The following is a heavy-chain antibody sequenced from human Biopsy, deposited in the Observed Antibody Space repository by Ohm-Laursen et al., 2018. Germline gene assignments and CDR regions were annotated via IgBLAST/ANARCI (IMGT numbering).Heavy chain of an antibody. J-gene: IGHJ4*02. V-gene: IGHV1-2*02. CDR3: AIDGNDFLTDYLKIDQ. D-gene: IGHD3-9*01. CDR2: INSKSGGT. Sequence: GASVKVSYKASGYTFTGYYLHWVRQAPGQGLEWMGWINSKSGGTHYLEKFRGRVTMTRDTSISTAYMEVSSLRSDDTAVYYCAIDGNDFLTDYLKIDQWGQGTLVTVSS. CDR1: GYTFTGYY.